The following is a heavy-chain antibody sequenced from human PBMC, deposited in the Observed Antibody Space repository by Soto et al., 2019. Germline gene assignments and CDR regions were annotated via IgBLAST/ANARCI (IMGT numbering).Heavy chain of an antibody. D-gene: IGHD3-22*01. V-gene: IGHV3-30*18. CDR2: ISYDGSKT. Sequence: GGALRLSCAASESAFRTYGMHWVRQAPGKGLEWVAGISYDGSKTYYADSVKGRFTISRDNSKNTLFLQMTRLRPEDTVMYYCAKQKGGMVMEYIWFDPWGQGT. CDR1: ESAFRTYG. J-gene: IGHJ5*02. CDR3: AKQKGGMVMEYIWFDP.